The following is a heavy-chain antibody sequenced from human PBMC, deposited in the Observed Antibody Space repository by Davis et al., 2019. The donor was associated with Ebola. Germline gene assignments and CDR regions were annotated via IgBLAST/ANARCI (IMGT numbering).Heavy chain of an antibody. CDR1: GFTFNSYS. V-gene: IGHV3-48*01. CDR3: AKEPSSGYAFDI. J-gene: IGHJ3*02. Sequence: PGGSLRLSCAASGFTFNSYSMNWVRQAPGKGLEWVSYISGSSSIIYYADSVKGRFTISRDNSKSTLYLQMDSLRAEDTALYYCAKEPSSGYAFDIWGQGTMVTVSS. CDR2: ISGSSSII. D-gene: IGHD3-22*01.